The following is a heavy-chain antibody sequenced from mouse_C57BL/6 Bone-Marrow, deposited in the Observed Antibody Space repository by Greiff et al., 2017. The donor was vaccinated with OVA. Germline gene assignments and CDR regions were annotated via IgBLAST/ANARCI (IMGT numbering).Heavy chain of an antibody. CDR1: GYTFTSYW. V-gene: IGHV1-59*01. CDR3: ARYYGRAY. CDR2: IDPSDSYT. D-gene: IGHD1-1*01. J-gene: IGHJ3*01. Sequence: QVQLQQSGAELVRPGTSVKLSCKASGYTFTSYWMHWVKQRPGQGLEWIGVIDPSDSYTNYNQKFKGKATLTVDTSSSTAYMQLSSLTSEDSAVYYCARYYGRAYWGQGTLVTVSA.